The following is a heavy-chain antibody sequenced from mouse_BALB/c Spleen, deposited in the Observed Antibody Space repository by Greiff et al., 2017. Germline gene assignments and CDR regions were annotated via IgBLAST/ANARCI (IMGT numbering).Heavy chain of an antibody. J-gene: IGHJ2*01. CDR1: GYTFTSYW. CDR2: IFPGTGTT. CDR3: ATGANGYFDY. V-gene: IGHV1S132*01. Sequence: VQLQQSGAELVKPGASVKLSCTTSGYTFTSYWIQWVQQRPGQGLGWIGEIFPGTGTTYYNEKFKGKATLTIDTSSSTAYMQLSSLTSEDSAVYFCATGANGYFDYWGQGTTLTVSS. D-gene: IGHD1-1*01.